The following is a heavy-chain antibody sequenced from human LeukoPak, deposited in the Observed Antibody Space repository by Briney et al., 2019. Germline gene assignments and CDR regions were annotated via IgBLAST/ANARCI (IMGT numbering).Heavy chain of an antibody. CDR3: ARETTARRDGYNFRY. D-gene: IGHD5-24*01. CDR1: GFTFDDYG. J-gene: IGHJ4*02. Sequence: GGSLRLPCTAAGFTFDDYGMSWVRQVPGKGLEWVAGITWNGGSTDYADSVKGRFTISRDNSKNTLYLQMNSLRAEDTAVYYCARETTARRDGYNFRYWGQGTLVTVSS. CDR2: ITWNGGST. V-gene: IGHV3-20*04.